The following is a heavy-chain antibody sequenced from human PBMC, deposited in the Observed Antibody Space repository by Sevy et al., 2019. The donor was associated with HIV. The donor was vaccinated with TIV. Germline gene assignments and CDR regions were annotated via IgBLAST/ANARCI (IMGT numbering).Heavy chain of an antibody. V-gene: IGHV4-59*01. CDR3: ARGGGSFDY. CDR2: IYYSGTT. J-gene: IGHJ4*02. Sequence: SETLSLTCSVSGGSISGDSWGWIRQPPTKELEWIGNIYYSGTTNYNPSLKSRVTISVDTSKNQFSLNLSSVTAADTAVYYCARGGGSFDYWGQGTLVTVSS. D-gene: IGHD2-15*01. CDR1: GGSISGDS.